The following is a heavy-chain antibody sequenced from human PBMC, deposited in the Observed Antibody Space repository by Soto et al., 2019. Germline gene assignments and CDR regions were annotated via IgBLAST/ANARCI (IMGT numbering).Heavy chain of an antibody. D-gene: IGHD3-22*01. V-gene: IGHV1-69*06. Sequence: SVKVSCKASGGTFSSYAISRARQAPGQGLEWMGVIIPIFDTANYAQKFQGRVTITADKSTSTAYMELSSLRSEDTAVYYCANYDSSGYYYFNYWGQGSLVTVSS. CDR1: GGTFSSYA. CDR3: ANYDSSGYYYFNY. CDR2: IIPIFDTA. J-gene: IGHJ4*02.